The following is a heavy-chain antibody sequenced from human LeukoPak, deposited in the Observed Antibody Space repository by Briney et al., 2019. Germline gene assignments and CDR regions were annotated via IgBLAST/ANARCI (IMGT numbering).Heavy chain of an antibody. Sequence: SETLSLTCTVSGGSISSHYWSWIRQPPGKGLEWIGYIYYSGSTDYNPSLKSRVTISVDTSKNQFSLKLSSVTAADTAVYYCARVQRQYWFDPWGQGTLDTVSS. CDR2: IYYSGST. D-gene: IGHD6-19*01. J-gene: IGHJ5*02. V-gene: IGHV4-59*11. CDR3: ARVQRQYWFDP. CDR1: GGSISSHY.